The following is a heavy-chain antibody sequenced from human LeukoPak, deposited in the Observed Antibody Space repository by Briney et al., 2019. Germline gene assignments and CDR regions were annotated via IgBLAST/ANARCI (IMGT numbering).Heavy chain of an antibody. CDR1: GYSVSSGYY. D-gene: IGHD2-8*01. CDR3: ARVGYCTHGVCYSENWFDP. Sequence: PSETLSLTCTVSGYSVSSGYYWGWIRPPPGKGLEWIGSIYHSGSTYYNASLKSRVTISVDTSKNQFSLKLSSVTAADTAVYYCARVGYCTHGVCYSENWFDPWGQGTLVTVSS. CDR2: IYHSGST. J-gene: IGHJ5*02. V-gene: IGHV4-38-2*02.